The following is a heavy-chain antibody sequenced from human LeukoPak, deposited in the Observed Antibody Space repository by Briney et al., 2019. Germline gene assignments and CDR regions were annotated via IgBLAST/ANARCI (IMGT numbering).Heavy chain of an antibody. CDR3: AKGRGNTIFGVANYFDY. J-gene: IGHJ4*02. Sequence: GGSLRLSCAASGFTFSSYAMSWVRQAPGKGLEWVSAISGSGGSTYYADSVKGRFTISRDNSKNTLYLQMNSLRAEDTAVYYCAKGRGNTIFGVANYFDYWGQGTLVTVSS. CDR2: ISGSGGST. CDR1: GFTFSSYA. D-gene: IGHD3-3*01. V-gene: IGHV3-23*01.